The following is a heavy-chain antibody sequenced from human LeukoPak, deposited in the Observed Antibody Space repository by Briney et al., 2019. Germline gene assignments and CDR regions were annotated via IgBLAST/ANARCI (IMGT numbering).Heavy chain of an antibody. CDR3: ARPETQYSSGLDGFDI. Sequence: GRSLRLSCAASGFTFSRYAMHWVRQAPGKGLVWVSRINSDGSRTTYADSVKGRFTISRDNAKNTLYLQMNSLRTEDTAVYYCARPETQYSSGLDGFDIWGQGTMVTVSS. J-gene: IGHJ3*02. CDR1: GFTFSRYA. CDR2: INSDGSRT. D-gene: IGHD6-19*01. V-gene: IGHV3-74*01.